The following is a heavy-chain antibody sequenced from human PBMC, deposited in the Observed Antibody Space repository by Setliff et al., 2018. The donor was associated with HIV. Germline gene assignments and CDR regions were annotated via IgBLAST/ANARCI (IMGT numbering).Heavy chain of an antibody. V-gene: IGHV7-4-1*02. CDR1: GYSFNNYA. D-gene: IGHD4-17*01. CDR3: ARALYGDYGGDLNWLDP. CDR2: IKTDSGSP. Sequence: ASVKVSCKASGYSFNNYAINWVRQAPGQGLEWMGWIKTDSGSPTYAQGFTGRFVFSVDTSVTTAYLQISSLKAEDTAVYYCARALYGDYGGDLNWLDPWGQGTLVTVSS. J-gene: IGHJ5*02.